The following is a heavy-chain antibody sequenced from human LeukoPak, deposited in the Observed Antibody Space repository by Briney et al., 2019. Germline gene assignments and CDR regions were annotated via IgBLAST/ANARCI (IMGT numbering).Heavy chain of an antibody. D-gene: IGHD3-22*01. CDR2: IYYSGST. CDR3: ASVVDYYDSSLDY. J-gene: IGHJ4*02. CDR1: GGSISSSSYY. V-gene: IGHV4-39*07. Sequence: SETLSLTCTVSGGSISSSSYYWGWIRQPPGKGLEWIGSIYYSGSTYYNPSLKSRVTISVDTSKNQFSLKLSSVTAADTAMYYCASVVDYYDSSLDYWGQGTLVTVSS.